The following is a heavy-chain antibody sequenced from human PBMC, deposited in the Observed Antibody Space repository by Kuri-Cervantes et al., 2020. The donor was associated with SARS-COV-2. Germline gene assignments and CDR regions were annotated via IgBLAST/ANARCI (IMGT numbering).Heavy chain of an antibody. J-gene: IGHJ3*01. CDR1: GASITSGGYS. D-gene: IGHD3-9*01. Sequence: LRLSCVVSGASITSGGYSWSWVRQPPGEGLEWNGFIYPGGSTSYNPSLQSRVTISLDGSENQFSLRLTSVTAADTAVYYCARVLGFDHHGLDVWGQGTLVTVSS. V-gene: IGHV4-30-2*01. CDR2: IYPGGST. CDR3: ARVLGFDHHGLDV.